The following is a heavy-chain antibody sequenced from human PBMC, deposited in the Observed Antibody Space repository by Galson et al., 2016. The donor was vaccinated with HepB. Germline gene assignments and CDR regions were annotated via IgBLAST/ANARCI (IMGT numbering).Heavy chain of an antibody. Sequence: SLRLSCAASGFTVSSNYMNWVRQAPGKGLVWVSRISTDGRTANQADSVKGRFTISRENARNTVYLHMNSLTAEDTAVYYCGAFRGDSSGYGEYWSQGTLVTVSS. CDR3: GAFRGDSSGYGEY. CDR1: GFTVSSNY. CDR2: ISTDGRTA. V-gene: IGHV3-74*01. J-gene: IGHJ4*02. D-gene: IGHD5-18*01.